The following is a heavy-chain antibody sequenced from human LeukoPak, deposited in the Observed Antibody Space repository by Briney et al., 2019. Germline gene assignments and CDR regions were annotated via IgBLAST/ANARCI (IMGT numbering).Heavy chain of an antibody. V-gene: IGHV4-59*01. CDR2: IYYSGST. Sequence: KTSETLSLTCTVSGGSISSYYWSWIRQPPGKGLEWIGYIYYSGSTNYNPSLKSRVTISVDTSKNQFSLKLSSVTAADTAVYYCARATNIRYFKHWGQGTLVTVSS. CDR1: GGSISSYY. J-gene: IGHJ1*01. CDR3: ARATNIRYFKH. D-gene: IGHD2/OR15-2a*01.